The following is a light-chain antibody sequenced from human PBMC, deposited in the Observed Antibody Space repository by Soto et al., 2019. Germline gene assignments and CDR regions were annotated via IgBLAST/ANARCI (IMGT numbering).Light chain of an antibody. CDR2: DAS. CDR3: QQYSDSSGA. Sequence: IHLSQSPSTLSASVGDRVTITCGASQSIGTWLAWYQQKPGKAPKLLIFDASTLESGVPSRFSGSGSGTDFTLTISSLQPDDFATYYCQQYSDSSGAFGQGTMVDI. J-gene: IGKJ1*01. CDR1: QSIGTW. V-gene: IGKV1-5*01.